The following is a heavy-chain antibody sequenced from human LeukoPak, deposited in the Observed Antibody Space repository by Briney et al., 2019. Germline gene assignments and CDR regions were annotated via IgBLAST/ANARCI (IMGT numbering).Heavy chain of an antibody. CDR2: ISWNSGSI. CDR3: AKGIVGFDY. Sequence: GRSLRLSCAASGFTFDDNAMHWVRQAPGKGLEWVSGISWNSGSIGYADSVKGRFTISRDNAKNSLYLQMNSLRAEDTALYYCAKGIVGFDYWGQGTLVTVSS. CDR1: GFTFDDNA. V-gene: IGHV3-9*01. D-gene: IGHD3-16*02. J-gene: IGHJ4*02.